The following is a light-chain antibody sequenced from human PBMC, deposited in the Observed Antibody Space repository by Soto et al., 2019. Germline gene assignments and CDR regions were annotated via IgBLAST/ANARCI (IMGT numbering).Light chain of an antibody. V-gene: IGKV3-20*01. Sequence: EIVLTQSPGTLSLSPWEVATLSCRASQSISSDVAWYQQKPGQAPRLLIYGASNRATGIPDRFSGSGSGTDFTLTISRLEPEDFAVYYCQQYDNSPITFGQGTRLEIK. CDR2: GAS. J-gene: IGKJ5*01. CDR1: QSISSD. CDR3: QQYDNSPIT.